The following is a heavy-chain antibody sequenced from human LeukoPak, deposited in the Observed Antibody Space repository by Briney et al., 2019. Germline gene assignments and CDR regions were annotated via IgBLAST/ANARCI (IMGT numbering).Heavy chain of an antibody. J-gene: IGHJ4*02. V-gene: IGHV3-48*02. Sequence: GGSLRLSCAASGFTFSIYTMSWVRQAPGKGLEWVSHITTTSNTKYYADSVKGRFTISRDNAKNSLYLQMKSLTDEDTAVYYCARRGCGGDCYQVDYWGQGTLVTVSS. CDR2: ITTTSNTK. CDR3: ARRGCGGDCYQVDY. D-gene: IGHD2-21*02. CDR1: GFTFSIYT.